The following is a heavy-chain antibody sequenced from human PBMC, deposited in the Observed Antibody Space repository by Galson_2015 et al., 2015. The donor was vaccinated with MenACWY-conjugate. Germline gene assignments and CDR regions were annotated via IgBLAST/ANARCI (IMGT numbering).Heavy chain of an antibody. V-gene: IGHV3-20*04. J-gene: IGHJ6*02. CDR1: GFTFDDYG. D-gene: IGHD3-10*01. CDR3: AREPSASGSDRGCCYGMDV. Sequence: SLRLSCAASGFTFDDYGMSWVRQAPGKGLEWVSGINWNGGSTGYADSVKGRFTISRDNAKNSLYLQMNSLRAEDTALYYCAREPSASGSDRGCCYGMDVWGQGTTVTVSS. CDR2: INWNGGST.